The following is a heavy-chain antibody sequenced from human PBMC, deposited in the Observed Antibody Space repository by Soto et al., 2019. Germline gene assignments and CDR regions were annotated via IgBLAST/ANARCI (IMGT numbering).Heavy chain of an antibody. V-gene: IGHV4-61*01. J-gene: IGHJ4*02. CDR1: GGSVSSGSYY. Sequence: NPSETLSLTCTVSGGSVSSGSYYWSWIRQPPGKGLEWIGYIYYSGSTNYNPSLKSRVTISVDTSKNQFSLKLSSVTAADTAVYYCARDRTQQLVWFDYWGQGTLVTVSS. CDR2: IYYSGST. D-gene: IGHD6-6*01. CDR3: ARDRTQQLVWFDY.